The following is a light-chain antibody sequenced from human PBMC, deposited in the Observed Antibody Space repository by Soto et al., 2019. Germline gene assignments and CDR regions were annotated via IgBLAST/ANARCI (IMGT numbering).Light chain of an antibody. CDR2: DAS. J-gene: IGKJ4*01. Sequence: EIVLAQSPATLSLSPGERATLSCRASQSVSNRLAWYQQRPGQAPRLLIYDASNRAAGIPARFSGSGSGTDFTLTISSLESEDVAIYYRQQRSNWPLTFGGGTKVEIK. V-gene: IGKV3-11*01. CDR1: QSVSNR. CDR3: QQRSNWPLT.